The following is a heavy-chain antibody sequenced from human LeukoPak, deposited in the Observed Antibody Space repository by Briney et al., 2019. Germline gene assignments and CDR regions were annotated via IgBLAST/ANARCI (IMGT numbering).Heavy chain of an antibody. J-gene: IGHJ5*02. V-gene: IGHV4-38-2*02. D-gene: IGHD3-3*01. CDR3: ARVGFWSGYYTPSHWFDP. CDR1: GYSISSGYY. CDR2: IYHSGST. Sequence: SETLSLTCTVSGYSISSGYYWGWIRQPPGKGLEWIGSIYHSGSTYYNPSLKSRVTISVDTSKNQFSLKLSSVTAADTAVYYCARVGFWSGYYTPSHWFDPWDQGTLVTVSS.